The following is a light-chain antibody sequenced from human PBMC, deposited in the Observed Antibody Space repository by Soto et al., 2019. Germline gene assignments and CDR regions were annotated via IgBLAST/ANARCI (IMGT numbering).Light chain of an antibody. CDR1: SSDVGGYNY. J-gene: IGLJ3*02. Sequence: QPVLTQPASVSGSPGQSITISCTGTSSDVGGYNYVSWSQQHPGKAPKVMIYEVSNRPSGVSNRFSGSKSGNTASLTISGLQAEDEADYYCSSYTGTSTWVFGGGTKLTVL. CDR3: SSYTGTSTWV. CDR2: EVS. V-gene: IGLV2-14*01.